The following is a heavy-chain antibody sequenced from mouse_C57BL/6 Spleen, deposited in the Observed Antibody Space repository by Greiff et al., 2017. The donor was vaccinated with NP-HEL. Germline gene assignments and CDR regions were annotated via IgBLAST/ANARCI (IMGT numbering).Heavy chain of an antibody. V-gene: IGHV1-61*01. CDR3: ARSEKSPYFDY. Sequence: VQLQQPGAELVRPGSSVKLSCKASGYTFTSYWMDWVKQRPGQGLEWIGNIYPSDSETHYNQKFKDKATLTVDKSSSTAYMQLSSLTSEDSAVYYCARSEKSPYFDYWGQGTTLTVSS. D-gene: IGHD1-3*01. J-gene: IGHJ2*01. CDR2: IYPSDSET. CDR1: GYTFTSYW.